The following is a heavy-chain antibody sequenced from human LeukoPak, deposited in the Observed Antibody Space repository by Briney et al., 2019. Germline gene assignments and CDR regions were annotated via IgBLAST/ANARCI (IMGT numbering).Heavy chain of an antibody. J-gene: IGHJ4*02. CDR2: ISGSAHKI. Sequence: GGSLRLSCVASGITFSNYAVSWVRQAPEKGLDWVSVISGSAHKICYADSVKGRFTISRDNSENIVYLQMNNLRVEDTAVYYCAGRPTGYSSGYIHWGQGTLVTVSS. D-gene: IGHD5-18*01. V-gene: IGHV3-23*01. CDR3: AGRPTGYSSGYIH. CDR1: GITFSNYA.